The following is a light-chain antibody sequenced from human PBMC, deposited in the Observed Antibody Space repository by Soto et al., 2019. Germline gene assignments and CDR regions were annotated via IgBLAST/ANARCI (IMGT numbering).Light chain of an antibody. CDR1: SSDVGGYNY. J-gene: IGLJ1*01. Sequence: QSALTQPPSASGSPGQSVTVSCTGTSSDVGGYNYVSWYQQYPGKAPKLMIYEVNKRPSGVPDRFSGSKSGNTASLTVSGLQAEDEADYYCNSYAGNYNYVFGTGTKVTVL. V-gene: IGLV2-8*01. CDR3: NSYAGNYNYV. CDR2: EVN.